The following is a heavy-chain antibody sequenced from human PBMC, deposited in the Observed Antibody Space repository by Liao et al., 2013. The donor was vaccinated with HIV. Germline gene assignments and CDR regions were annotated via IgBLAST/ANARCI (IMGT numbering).Heavy chain of an antibody. V-gene: IGHV4-4*07. CDR1: GGSISNYY. D-gene: IGHD3-10*01. Sequence: QVQLQGSGPGLVKPSETLSLTCTVSGGSISNYYWNWIRQPAGKGLEWIGRIYSSGSTDYNPSLKSRVTISLDTSKNQFSLKLSSVTAADTAVYYCARNWKYYYGSGSSDWGRGNPGHRLL. CDR3: ARNWKYYYGSGSSD. CDR2: IYSSGST. J-gene: IGHJ4*02.